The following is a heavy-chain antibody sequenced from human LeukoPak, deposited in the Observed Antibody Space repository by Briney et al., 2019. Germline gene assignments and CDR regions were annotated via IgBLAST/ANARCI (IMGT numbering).Heavy chain of an antibody. CDR2: IKQDGSEK. J-gene: IGHJ6*02. CDR1: GFTFSSYW. D-gene: IGHD1-1*01. V-gene: IGHV3-7*01. Sequence: PGGSLRLSCAASGFTFSSYWMSWVRQAPGKGLEWVANIKQDGSEKYYVDSVKGRFTISRDNAKNSLYLQMNSLRAEDTAVYYCARGWKYGVAYYYYYGMDVWGQGTTVTVSS. CDR3: ARGWKYGVAYYYYYGMDV.